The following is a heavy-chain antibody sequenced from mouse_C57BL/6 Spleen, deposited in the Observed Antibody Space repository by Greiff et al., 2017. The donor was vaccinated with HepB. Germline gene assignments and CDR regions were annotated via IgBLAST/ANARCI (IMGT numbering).Heavy chain of an antibody. V-gene: IGHV5-6*01. CDR3: ARHYDAWFAY. J-gene: IGHJ3*01. CDR1: GFTFSSYG. Sequence: DVQLVESGGDLVKPGGSLKLSCAASGFTFSSYGMSWVRQTPDKRLEWVATISSGGSYTYYPDSVKGRFTISRDNAKNTLYLQMSSLKSEDTAMYYCARHYDAWFAYWGQGTLVTVSA. CDR2: ISSGGSYT. D-gene: IGHD2-12*01.